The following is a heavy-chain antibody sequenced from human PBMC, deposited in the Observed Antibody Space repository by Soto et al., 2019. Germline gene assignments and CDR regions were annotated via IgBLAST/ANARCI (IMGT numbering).Heavy chain of an antibody. CDR1: GYTFTSYG. V-gene: IGHV1-18*01. J-gene: IGHJ4*02. Sequence: ASVKVSCKASGYTFTSYGISWVRQAPGQGLEWMGWISAYNGNTNYAQKLQGRVTMTTDTSTSTAYMELRSLRSDDTAVYYCARGYDYIWGSYRQYYFDYWGQGTLVTVSS. D-gene: IGHD3-16*02. CDR2: ISAYNGNT. CDR3: ARGYDYIWGSYRQYYFDY.